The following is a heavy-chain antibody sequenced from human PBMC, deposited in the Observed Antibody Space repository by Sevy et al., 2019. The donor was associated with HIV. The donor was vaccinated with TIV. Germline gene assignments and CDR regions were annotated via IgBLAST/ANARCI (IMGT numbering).Heavy chain of an antibody. Sequence: SETLSLTCTVSGGSISSYYWSWIRQPPGKGLEWIGYIYYSGNTNYNPSLKSRVTISVDTSKNQFSLKLSSVTAADTAVYYCARGYSSPVYGMDVWGQGTTVTVSS. J-gene: IGHJ6*02. CDR2: IYYSGNT. CDR1: GGSISSYY. D-gene: IGHD6-13*01. V-gene: IGHV4-59*01. CDR3: ARGYSSPVYGMDV.